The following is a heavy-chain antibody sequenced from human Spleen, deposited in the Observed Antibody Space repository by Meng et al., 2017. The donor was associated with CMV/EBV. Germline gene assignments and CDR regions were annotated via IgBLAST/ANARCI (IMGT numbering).Heavy chain of an antibody. D-gene: IGHD3-10*01. CDR3: ARVRRHYYGSGSLDFDY. J-gene: IGHJ4*02. CDR1: GGSFSGYY. CDR2: INHSGST. Sequence: QVQLQQWGAGLLKPSEXLSLTCAVYGGSFSGYYWSWIRQPPGKGLEWIGEINHSGSTNYNPSLKSRVTISVDTSKNQFSLKLSSVTAADTAVYYCARVRRHYYGSGSLDFDYWGQGTLVTGSS. V-gene: IGHV4-34*01.